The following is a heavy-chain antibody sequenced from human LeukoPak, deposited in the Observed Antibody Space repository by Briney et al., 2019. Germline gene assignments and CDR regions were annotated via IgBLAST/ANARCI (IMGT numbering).Heavy chain of an antibody. D-gene: IGHD6-19*01. CDR3: AKGTPYSSGWYSDY. V-gene: IGHV3-23*01. CDR2: ISGSGSST. Sequence: GGSLRLSCAVSGITFSSYAMTWVRQAPGKGLEWVSTISGSGSSTYYAGSVKGRFTISRDNPKNTLYLQMNSLRAEDTAVYYCAKGTPYSSGWYSDYWGQGTLVTVSS. J-gene: IGHJ4*02. CDR1: GITFSSYA.